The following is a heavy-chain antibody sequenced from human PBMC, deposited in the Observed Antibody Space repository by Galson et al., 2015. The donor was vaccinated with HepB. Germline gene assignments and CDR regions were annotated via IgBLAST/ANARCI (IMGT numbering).Heavy chain of an antibody. CDR1: GFRFSAHA. V-gene: IGHV3-30*04. J-gene: IGHJ1*01. D-gene: IGHD6-19*01. Sequence: SLRLACAASGFRFSAHAMHWVRQAQGKGLEWVAIILSDGGSQYYADAVEGRFTISRDDSKDTLYLQISSLRPEDTAIYYCARDKGGSSGWYLYFQHWGQGTLVTVSS. CDR2: ILSDGGSQ. CDR3: ARDKGGSSGWYLYFQH.